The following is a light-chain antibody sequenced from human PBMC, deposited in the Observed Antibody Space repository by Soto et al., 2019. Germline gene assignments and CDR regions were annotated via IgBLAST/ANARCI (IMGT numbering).Light chain of an antibody. Sequence: DIQMTQSPSTLSASVGDRVTITCRATHSIGSWLAWYQQKPGKAPQLLIYKASSLESGVPFRFSGRASGTEFTLTISGLQPDDFATYYCQQYDNNSGYTFGQGTKVDMK. J-gene: IGKJ2*01. CDR2: KAS. V-gene: IGKV1-5*03. CDR3: QQYDNNSGYT. CDR1: HSIGSW.